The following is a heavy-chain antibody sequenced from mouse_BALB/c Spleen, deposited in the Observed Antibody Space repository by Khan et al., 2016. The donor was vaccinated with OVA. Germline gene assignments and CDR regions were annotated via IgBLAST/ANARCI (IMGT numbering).Heavy chain of an antibody. CDR1: GFTFSTYG. V-gene: IGHV5-6*01. CDR2: VSTGGHYT. J-gene: IGHJ3*01. D-gene: IGHD1-1*01. CDR3: TRLAYYYYSEGFAY. Sequence: EVQLVESGGDIVKPGGSLKLSCAASGFTFSTYGMSWVRQTPDKRLEWVATVSTGGHYTYYSDTVKGRFTISRDNAKNNLYLQMSSLRSEDTAMFYCTRLAYYYYSEGFAYWGQGTLVTVSA.